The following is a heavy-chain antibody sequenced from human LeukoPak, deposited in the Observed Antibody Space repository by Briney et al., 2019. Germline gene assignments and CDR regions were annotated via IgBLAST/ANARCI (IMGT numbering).Heavy chain of an antibody. Sequence: GGSLRLSCAASGFTVISYYMTWVRQAPGKGLEWVSLIYSGDNIYYADSVKGRFTISRDYSKNTLYLEMNSLRAEDTAVYYCARAGTCYNVNDFDIWGQGTMVTVSS. CDR2: IYSGDNI. CDR1: GFTVISYY. D-gene: IGHD3-10*01. J-gene: IGHJ3*02. CDR3: ARAGTCYNVNDFDI. V-gene: IGHV3-53*01.